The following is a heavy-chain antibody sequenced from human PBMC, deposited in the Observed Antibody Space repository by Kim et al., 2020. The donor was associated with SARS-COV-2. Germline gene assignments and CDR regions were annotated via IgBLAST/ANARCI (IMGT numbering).Heavy chain of an antibody. D-gene: IGHD6-19*01. CDR3: ARETAPSGWYGEDYYFDY. J-gene: IGHJ4*02. V-gene: IGHV3-66*01. Sequence: KGRFTISRDNSKNTLYLQMNSLRAEDTAVYYCARETAPSGWYGEDYYFDYWGQGTLVTVSS.